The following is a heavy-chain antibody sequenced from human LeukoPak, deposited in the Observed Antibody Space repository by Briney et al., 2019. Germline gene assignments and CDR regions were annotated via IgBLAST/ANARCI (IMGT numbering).Heavy chain of an antibody. D-gene: IGHD5-24*01. CDR2: IYPRDGST. Sequence: ASVKVSCTASGYTFTSNYIHWVRQAPGQGLEWMGMIYPRDGSTSYAQKFQGRVTVTRDTSTSTVHMELSGLRSEDTAVYYCASVYKNGMDVWGQGTTVTVSS. CDR3: ASVYKNGMDV. V-gene: IGHV1-46*01. J-gene: IGHJ6*02. CDR1: GYTFTSNY.